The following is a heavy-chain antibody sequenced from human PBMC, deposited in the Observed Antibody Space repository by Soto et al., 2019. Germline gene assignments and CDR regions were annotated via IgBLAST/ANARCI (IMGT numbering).Heavy chain of an antibody. CDR2: ITAYNCHT. Sequence: QVQLVQSGAEVKKPGASVKVSCTASGYRFNTYGITWVRQAPGQGLEWMGWITAYNCHTNYAQKVQDRVTMTTDISTSTAYMELRSLRSDDTAVYYCARGQGEYCSGGSCYANYYYHGMDVWGQGTTVTVSS. CDR3: ARGQGEYCSGGSCYANYYYHGMDV. D-gene: IGHD2-15*01. J-gene: IGHJ6*02. V-gene: IGHV1-18*01. CDR1: GYRFNTYG.